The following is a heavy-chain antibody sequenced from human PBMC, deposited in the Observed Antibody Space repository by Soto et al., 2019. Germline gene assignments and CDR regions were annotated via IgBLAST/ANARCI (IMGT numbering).Heavy chain of an antibody. J-gene: IGHJ5*01. CDR3: ARVDDSSGWFDY. CDR2: TYYRSKWFN. V-gene: IGHV6-1*01. CDR1: GDSFSRNSAA. D-gene: IGHD6-19*01. Sequence: SQTLSLTCAISGDSFSRNSAAWNWIRQSPSRGLEWLGRTYYRSKWFNDYAVTVKSRITINPDTSKNQFSLQLMSVTPEDTAVYYCARVDDSSGWFDYWGQGTLVTVSS.